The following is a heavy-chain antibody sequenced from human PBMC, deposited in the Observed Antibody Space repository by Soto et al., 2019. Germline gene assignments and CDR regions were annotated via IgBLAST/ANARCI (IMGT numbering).Heavy chain of an antibody. D-gene: IGHD2-2*02. Sequence: ASVKVSCKASGYTFTSYGISWVRQAPGQGLEWMGWISAYNGNTNYAQKLQGRVTMTTDTSTSTAYMELRSLRSDDTAVYYCARAPHCTSTSFYTDSWGQGPLVTVS. CDR3: ARAPHCTSTSFYTDS. CDR1: GYTFTSYG. CDR2: ISAYNGNT. V-gene: IGHV1-18*01. J-gene: IGHJ4*02.